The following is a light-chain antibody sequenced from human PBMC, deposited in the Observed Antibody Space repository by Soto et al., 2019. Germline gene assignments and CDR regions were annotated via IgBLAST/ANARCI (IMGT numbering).Light chain of an antibody. CDR3: GTWDSSLSVGV. J-gene: IGLJ2*01. Sequence: QSVLTQPPSVSAAPGQKVTISCSGSSSNIGNKYVSWYQQLPGTAPKLLMYDNSKRPSGIPDRFSGSKSGTSATLDITGLQTGDEADYYCGTWDSSLSVGVFGGGTKVTVL. CDR1: SSNIGNKY. V-gene: IGLV1-51*01. CDR2: DNS.